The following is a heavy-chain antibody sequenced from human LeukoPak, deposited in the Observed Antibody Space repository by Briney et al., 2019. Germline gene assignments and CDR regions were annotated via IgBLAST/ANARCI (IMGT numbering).Heavy chain of an antibody. J-gene: IGHJ4*02. CDR1: GGSISGYH. Sequence: SETLSLTCNVSGGSISGYHWSWIRQPPGKGLEWLGYIYYSGSSNYNPSLKSRVTISLDTSKNQFSLKLTSVTAADTAVYYCARDYDSSSFRYWGQGTLVTVSS. V-gene: IGHV4-59*01. CDR3: ARDYDSSSFRY. CDR2: IYYSGSS. D-gene: IGHD3-22*01.